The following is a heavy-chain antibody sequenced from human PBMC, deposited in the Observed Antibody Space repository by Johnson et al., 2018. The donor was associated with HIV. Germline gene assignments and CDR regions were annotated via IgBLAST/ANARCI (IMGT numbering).Heavy chain of an antibody. J-gene: IGHJ3*02. CDR3: ARVGTTVDACDI. V-gene: IGHV3-13*01. Sequence: EVQLVESGGGLVQPGGSLRLSCAASGFTFSSYDMHWVRQATGKGLEWVSAIGTAGDTYYPGSVKGRFTISRENAKNSLYLQMNSLRAGDTAVYYCARVGTTVDACDIWGQGTMVTVSS. CDR1: GFTFSSYD. CDR2: IGTAGDT. D-gene: IGHD4-17*01.